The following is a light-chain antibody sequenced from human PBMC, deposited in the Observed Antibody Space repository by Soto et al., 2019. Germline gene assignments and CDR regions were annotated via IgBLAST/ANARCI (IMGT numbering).Light chain of an antibody. Sequence: QSALTQPRSVSGSPGQSVTISCTGTSSAVGGYNYVSWYQQHPGKAPKLMIYDVSKRPSGVPDRFSGSKSGNTASLTISGLQAEDDAYYYCCSYAGSSWVFGGGTKVTVL. CDR1: SSAVGGYNY. CDR3: CSYAGSSWV. CDR2: DVS. V-gene: IGLV2-11*01. J-gene: IGLJ2*01.